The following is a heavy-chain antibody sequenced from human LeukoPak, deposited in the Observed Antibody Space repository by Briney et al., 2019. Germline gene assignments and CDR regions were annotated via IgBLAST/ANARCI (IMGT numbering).Heavy chain of an antibody. V-gene: IGHV3-48*03. CDR2: ISSSGSTE. D-gene: IGHD1-7*01. CDR1: GFTFSNYE. CDR3: ARAGLYNWNYEGTAYFDY. J-gene: IGHJ4*02. Sequence: PGGSLRLSCAGSGFTFSNYEMNWVRQAPGKGLEWVSFISSSGSTEYYADSVKGRFTISRDNAKNSLYLQMNSLRAEDTALYYCARAGLYNWNYEGTAYFDYWGQGTLVTVSS.